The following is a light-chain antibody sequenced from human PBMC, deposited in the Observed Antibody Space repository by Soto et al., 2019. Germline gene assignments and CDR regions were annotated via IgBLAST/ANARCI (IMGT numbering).Light chain of an antibody. Sequence: QSALTQPPSASASPGQSVTISCTGTSSDVGGYDFVSWYQHLPGKAPKLMIHEVTKRPSGVPDRFSGSKSGNTASLTVSGLLAEDEADYYCASYAGGNQVFGTGTKLTVL. CDR3: ASYAGGNQV. V-gene: IGLV2-8*01. CDR2: EVT. J-gene: IGLJ1*01. CDR1: SSDVGGYDF.